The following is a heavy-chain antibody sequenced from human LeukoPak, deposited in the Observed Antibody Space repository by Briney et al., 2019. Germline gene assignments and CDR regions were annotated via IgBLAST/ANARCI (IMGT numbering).Heavy chain of an antibody. V-gene: IGHV1-69*05. J-gene: IGHJ4*02. CDR1: GYTFTSYY. D-gene: IGHD2-2*01. CDR2: IIPIFGTA. CDR3: ARGWPAVPFDY. Sequence: SVKVSCKASGYTFTSYYMHWVRQAPGQGLEWMGGIIPIFGTANYAQKFQGRVTITTDESTSTAYMELSSLGSEDTAVYYCARGWPAVPFDYWGQGTLVTVSS.